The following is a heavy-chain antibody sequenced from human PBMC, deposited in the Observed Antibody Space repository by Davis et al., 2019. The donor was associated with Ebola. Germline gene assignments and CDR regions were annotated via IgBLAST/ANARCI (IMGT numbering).Heavy chain of an antibody. J-gene: IGHJ6*02. CDR3: ARRRRVYYGMDV. CDR2: IYYSGST. CDR1: GGSFSGYY. V-gene: IGHV4-59*08. Sequence: SETLSLTCAVYGGSFSGYYWSWIRQPPGKGLEWIGYIYYSGSTYYNPSLKSRVTISVDTSKNQFSLKLSSVTAADTAVYYCARRRRVYYGMDVWGQGTTVTVSS.